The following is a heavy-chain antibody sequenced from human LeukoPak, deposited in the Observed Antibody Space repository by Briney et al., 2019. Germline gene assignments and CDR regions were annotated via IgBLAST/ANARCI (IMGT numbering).Heavy chain of an antibody. D-gene: IGHD2-15*01. CDR1: GFTFSSYA. Sequence: GGSLRLSCAASGFTFSSYAMSWVRQAPGKGLEWVSGISGSGGSTYYADSVKGRFTIFRDNSKNTLYLRMNSLRAEDTAVYHCANGWSPDYWGRGTLVTVSS. V-gene: IGHV3-23*01. CDR3: ANGWSPDY. CDR2: ISGSGGST. J-gene: IGHJ4*02.